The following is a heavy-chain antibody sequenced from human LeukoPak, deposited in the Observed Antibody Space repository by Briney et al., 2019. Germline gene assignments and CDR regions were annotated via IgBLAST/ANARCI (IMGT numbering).Heavy chain of an antibody. V-gene: IGHV1-8*01. Sequence: ASVKVSCKASGYTFTTYDINWVRQATGQGLEWMGWMNPKSGNTGYAQKFQGRVTMTRDTSISTAYMELSSLISDDTAMYYCAGTAGDFDYWGQGTLVTVSS. CDR1: GYTFTTYD. J-gene: IGHJ4*02. CDR3: AGTAGDFDY. CDR2: MNPKSGNT. D-gene: IGHD3-16*01.